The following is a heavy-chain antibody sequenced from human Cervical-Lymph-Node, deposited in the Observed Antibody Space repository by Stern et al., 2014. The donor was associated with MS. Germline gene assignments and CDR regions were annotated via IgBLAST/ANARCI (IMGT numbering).Heavy chain of an antibody. CDR3: TRKGVAVRDAFDV. Sequence: QVQLVESGPGLVKPSETLSLSCSVSGGSISPNYWSRVRQAPGKGLERLGHVYHTGRADYNPSLKTQVTISVDLAKNTFSLNLTSVTAADTAIYFCTRKGVAVRDAFDVWGQGTMAIVSS. V-gene: IGHV4-59*12. CDR2: VYHTGRA. D-gene: IGHD6-19*01. J-gene: IGHJ3*01. CDR1: GGSISPNY.